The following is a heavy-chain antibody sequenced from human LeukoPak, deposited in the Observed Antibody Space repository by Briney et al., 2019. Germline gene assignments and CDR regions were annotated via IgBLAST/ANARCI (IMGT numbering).Heavy chain of an antibody. CDR1: GFSLSTSGVG. Sequence: SGPTLVKPTQTHTLICSFSGFSLSTSGVGVGWIRQPPGKALEWLALIYWDDDKRYSPSLKSRLTITKDPSKNQVVLTMTNLDSVDTATYYCAHRGYSGYASSWGQGTLVTVSS. J-gene: IGHJ5*02. CDR3: AHRGYSGYASS. D-gene: IGHD5-12*01. CDR2: IYWDDDK. V-gene: IGHV2-5*02.